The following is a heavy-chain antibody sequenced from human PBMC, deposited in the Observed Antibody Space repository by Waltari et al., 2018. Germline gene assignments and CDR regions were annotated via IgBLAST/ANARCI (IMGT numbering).Heavy chain of an antibody. CDR2: IIPILGIA. CDR3: AREMITFGGVIVIRAFDI. CDR1: GGTFSSYA. V-gene: IGHV1-69*04. Sequence: QVQLVQSGAEVKKPGSSVKVSCKASGGTFSSYAISWVRQAPGQGLEWMGGIIPILGIANYAQKFQGRVTITADESTSTAYMELSSLRSEDTAVYYCAREMITFGGVIVIRAFDIWGQGTMVTVSS. J-gene: IGHJ3*02. D-gene: IGHD3-16*02.